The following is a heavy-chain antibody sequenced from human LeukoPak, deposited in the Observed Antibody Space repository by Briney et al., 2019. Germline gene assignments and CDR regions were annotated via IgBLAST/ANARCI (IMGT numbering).Heavy chain of an antibody. CDR3: ARAGAARLLRSFDP. J-gene: IGHJ5*02. V-gene: IGHV3-21*01. D-gene: IGHD6-6*01. Sequence: GGSLRLSCAASGFTFSSYSMNWVRQAPGKGLEWVSSISGSSSYIYYADSVKGRFTISRHNAKNSLYLQMNSLRAEDTAVYYCARAGAARLLRSFDPWGQGTLVTVSS. CDR1: GFTFSSYS. CDR2: ISGSSSYI.